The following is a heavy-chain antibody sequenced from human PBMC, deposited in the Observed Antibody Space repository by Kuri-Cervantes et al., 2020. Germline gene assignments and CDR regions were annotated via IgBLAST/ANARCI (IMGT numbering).Heavy chain of an antibody. CDR1: GYTFTSYA. J-gene: IGHJ6*03. V-gene: IGHV1-3*01. CDR2: INAGNGNT. CDR3: ARATNKYYYYYYMDV. D-gene: IGHD2-8*01. Sequence: ASVKVSCKASGYTFTSYAMHWVRQAPGQRLEWMGWINAGNGNTKYSQKFQGRVTITADESTSTAYMELSSLRSEDTAVYYCARATNKYYYYYYMDVWGKGTTVTVSS.